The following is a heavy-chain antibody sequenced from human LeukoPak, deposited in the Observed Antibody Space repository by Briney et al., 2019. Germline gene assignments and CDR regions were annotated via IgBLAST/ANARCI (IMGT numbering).Heavy chain of an antibody. J-gene: IGHJ4*02. CDR2: VYYSGST. Sequence: PSETLSLTCTVSGGSISSSSYYWGWIRQPPGKGLEWIGYVYYSGSTNYNPSLKSRVNISVDTSKNQFSLKLSSVTAADTALYYCARDLGVAAAGIGRYLDSWGQGTLVTVSS. V-gene: IGHV4-61*01. D-gene: IGHD6-13*01. CDR3: ARDLGVAAAGIGRYLDS. CDR1: GGSISSSSYY.